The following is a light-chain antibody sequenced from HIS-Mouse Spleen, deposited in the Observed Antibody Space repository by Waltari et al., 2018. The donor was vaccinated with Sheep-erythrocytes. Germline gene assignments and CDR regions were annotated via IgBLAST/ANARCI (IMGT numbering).Light chain of an antibody. V-gene: IGKV4-1*01. CDR2: WAS. J-gene: IGKJ4*01. CDR1: QSVLYSSNNKNY. Sequence: DIVMTQSPDSLAVSLGERPTINCKSSQSVLYSSNNKNYLAWSQQKPGQPPKLLIYWASTRESGVPDRFSGSGSGTDFTLTISSLQAEDVAVYYCQQYYSTPLTFGGGTKVEIK. CDR3: QQYYSTPLT.